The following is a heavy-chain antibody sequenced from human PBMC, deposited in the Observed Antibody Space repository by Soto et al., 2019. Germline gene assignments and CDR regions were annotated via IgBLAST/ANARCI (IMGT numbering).Heavy chain of an antibody. V-gene: IGHV3-64D*08. CDR2: ISSNGGST. Sequence: GGSLRLSCAASGFTFSSYAMHWVRQAPGKGLEYVSAISSNGGSTYYADSVKCRFSISRDNSKNTLYLQMSSLRAEDTAVYYCVKLGIFLAFDYWGQGTLVTVSS. CDR3: VKLGIFLAFDY. CDR1: GFTFSSYA. D-gene: IGHD2-21*01. J-gene: IGHJ4*02.